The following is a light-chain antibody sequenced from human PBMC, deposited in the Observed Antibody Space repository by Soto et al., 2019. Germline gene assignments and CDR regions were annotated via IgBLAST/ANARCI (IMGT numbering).Light chain of an antibody. CDR1: KLGDKY. V-gene: IGLV3-1*01. CDR2: RDN. Sequence: SYELTQPSSVSVSPGQTASITCSGDKLGDKYACWYQQKPGQSPVLVIYRDNKRPSGIPERFSGSNSGNTATLTISGTQAMDEADYYCQAWDSSTAYWVFGGGTKLTVL. CDR3: QAWDSSTAYWV. J-gene: IGLJ3*02.